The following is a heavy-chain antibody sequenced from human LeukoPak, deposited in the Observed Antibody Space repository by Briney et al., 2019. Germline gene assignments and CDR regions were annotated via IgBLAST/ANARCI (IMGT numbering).Heavy chain of an antibody. CDR2: ISTSSSYI. CDR3: AKDLVTGSLDY. J-gene: IGHJ4*02. D-gene: IGHD3-10*01. Sequence: GGSLRLSCAASGFTFNRYNMNWVRRAPGKGLEWVSSISTSSSYIYYADSVRGRFTISRDNSKNTLYLQMTSLRAEDTAVYYCAKDLVTGSLDYWGQGTLVTVSS. V-gene: IGHV3-21*01. CDR1: GFTFNRYN.